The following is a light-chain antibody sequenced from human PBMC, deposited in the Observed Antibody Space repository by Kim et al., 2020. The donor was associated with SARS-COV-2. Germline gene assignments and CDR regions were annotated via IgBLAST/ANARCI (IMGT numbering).Light chain of an antibody. J-gene: IGLJ2*01. CDR1: SSDVCCYNY. V-gene: IGLV2-14*03. CDR2: DVN. CDR3: SSYTSSSTSHVV. Sequence: ITISFTGTSSDVCCYNYVSWYQQHPGKAPKLIIYDVNNRPSGVSNRFSGSKSGNTASLTISGLQAEDVADYYCSSYTSSSTSHVVFGGGTQLTVL.